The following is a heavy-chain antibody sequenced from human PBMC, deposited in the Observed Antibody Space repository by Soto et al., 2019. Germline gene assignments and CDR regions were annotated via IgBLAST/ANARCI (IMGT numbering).Heavy chain of an antibody. V-gene: IGHV4-59*01. CDR1: GSSISSYY. J-gene: IGHJ5*02. CDR2: IYYSGST. CDR3: ARGNAAAGPVPRFAP. Sequence: SETLSLTCTVSGSSISSYYWSWIRQPPGKGLEWIGYIYYSGSTNYNPSLKSRGTISVDTSKNQFPLKLSSVTAADTAVYYCARGNAAAGPVPRFAPWGQGTLVIVSS. D-gene: IGHD6-13*01.